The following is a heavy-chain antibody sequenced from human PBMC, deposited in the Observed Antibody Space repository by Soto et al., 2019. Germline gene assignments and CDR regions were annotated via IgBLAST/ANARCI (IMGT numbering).Heavy chain of an antibody. CDR3: ARNPPSIPRYCSGGSCYDYYYYGMDV. Sequence: SQTLSLTCAISGDSVSSSSAAWNWIRQSPSRGLEWLGRTYYRSKWYNDYAVSVKSRITINPDTSKNQFSLQLNSVTPEDTAVYYCARNPPSIPRYCSGGSCYDYYYYGMDVWGQGTTVTVSS. J-gene: IGHJ6*02. D-gene: IGHD2-15*01. CDR2: TYYRSKWYN. CDR1: GDSVSSSSAA. V-gene: IGHV6-1*01.